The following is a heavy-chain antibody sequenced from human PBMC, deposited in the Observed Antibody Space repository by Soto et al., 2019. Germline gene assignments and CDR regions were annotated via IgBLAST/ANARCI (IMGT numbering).Heavy chain of an antibody. CDR3: AREERAPNSVLFDY. D-gene: IGHD2-8*01. CDR2: IYSGGST. Sequence: GGSLRLSCAASGFTVSSNYMSWVRQAPGKGLEWVSVIYSGGSTYYADSVKGRFTISRDNSKNTLYLQMNSLRAEDTAVYYCAREERAPNSVLFDYWGQGTIVTVSS. J-gene: IGHJ4*03. CDR1: GFTVSSNY. V-gene: IGHV3-66*01.